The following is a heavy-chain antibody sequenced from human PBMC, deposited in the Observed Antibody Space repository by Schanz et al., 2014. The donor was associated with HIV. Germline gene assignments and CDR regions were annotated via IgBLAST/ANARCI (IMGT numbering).Heavy chain of an antibody. J-gene: IGHJ5*02. D-gene: IGHD3-3*01. Sequence: QEQLVESGGGSVKPGGSLRLSCAASGFSLGDYYMSWIRQAPGKGLEWISYITNSGNRMNYADSVKGRFTTSRDNAKNSLYLQMNTLRPDDTAVYYCARDLGGDFWSAQGGFDPWGQGTLVTVSS. CDR3: ARDLGGDFWSAQGGFDP. CDR2: ITNSGNRM. V-gene: IGHV3-11*01. CDR1: GFSLGDYY.